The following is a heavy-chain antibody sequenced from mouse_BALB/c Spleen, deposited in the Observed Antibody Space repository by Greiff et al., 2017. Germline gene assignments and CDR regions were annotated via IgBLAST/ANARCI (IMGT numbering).Heavy chain of an antibody. CDR1: GYTFTNYW. V-gene: IGHV1-63*02. CDR3: ARRGGNYAMDY. CDR2: IYPGGGYT. Sequence: QVQLQQSGAELVRPGTSVKISCKASGYTFTNYWLGWVKQRPGHGLEWIGDIYPGGGYTNYNEKFKGKATLTADTSSSTAYMQLSSLTSEDSAVYFCARRGGNYAMDYWGQGTSVTVSS. J-gene: IGHJ4*01. D-gene: IGHD2-14*01.